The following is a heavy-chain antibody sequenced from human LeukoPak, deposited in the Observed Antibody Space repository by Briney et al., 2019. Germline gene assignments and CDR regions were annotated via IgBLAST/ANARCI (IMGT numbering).Heavy chain of an antibody. CDR2: IWYDGSHT. V-gene: IGHV3-33*06. Sequence: GGSLRLSCAVSGFTFSDYAMHWGRQAPGKGLEWVAVIWYDGSHTYYTDSVKGRFTTSRDNSKNTLYLQMSSLRAEDTAVYYCAKDGGGDYYFDYWGQGTLVTVSS. CDR3: AKDGGGDYYFDY. CDR1: GFTFSDYA. D-gene: IGHD2-21*01. J-gene: IGHJ4*02.